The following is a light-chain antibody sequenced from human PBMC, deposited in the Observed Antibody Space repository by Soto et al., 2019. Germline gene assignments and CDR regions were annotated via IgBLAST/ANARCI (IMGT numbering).Light chain of an antibody. V-gene: IGKV1-27*01. Sequence: DVQMTQSPSSLSAFVGDRVTITCRASQGIAPSLAWFQQKPGKVPKLLIYATSTLQSGVPSRFSGSGSGTDFTLTINSLQPEDVGTYYCQKYNSAPLTFGGGNKVEIK. J-gene: IGKJ4*01. CDR2: ATS. CDR3: QKYNSAPLT. CDR1: QGIAPS.